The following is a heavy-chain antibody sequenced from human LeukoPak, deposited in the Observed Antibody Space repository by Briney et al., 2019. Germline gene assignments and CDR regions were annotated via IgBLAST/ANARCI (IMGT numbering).Heavy chain of an antibody. J-gene: IGHJ4*02. CDR1: GFTFSSYA. CDR3: AKELVGSYVESRGDY. D-gene: IGHD1-26*01. CDR2: ISGSGGST. Sequence: PGGSLRLSCAAPGFTFSSYAMSWVRQAPGKGLEWVSAISGSGGSTYYADSVKGRFTISRDNSKNTLYLQMNSLRAEDTAVYYCAKELVGSYVESRGDYWGQGTLVTVSS. V-gene: IGHV3-23*01.